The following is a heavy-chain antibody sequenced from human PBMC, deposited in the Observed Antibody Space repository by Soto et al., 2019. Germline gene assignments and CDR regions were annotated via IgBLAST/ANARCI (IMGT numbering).Heavy chain of an antibody. Sequence: PSETLSLTCTVSGGSISSYYWSWIRQPPGKGLEWIGYIYYSGSTNYNPSLKSRVTISVDTSKSQFSLKLSSVTAADTAVYYCASHALTTVTVDYWGQGTLVTVSS. J-gene: IGHJ4*02. D-gene: IGHD4-17*01. CDR2: IYYSGST. CDR1: GGSISSYY. V-gene: IGHV4-59*08. CDR3: ASHALTTVTVDY.